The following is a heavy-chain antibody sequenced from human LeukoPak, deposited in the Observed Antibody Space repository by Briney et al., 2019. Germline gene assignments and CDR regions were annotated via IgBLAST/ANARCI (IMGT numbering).Heavy chain of an antibody. Sequence: PSETLSLTCTVSGGSISSYYWSWIRQPAGKGLEWIGRIYTSGSTNYNPSLKSRVTMSVDTSKNQFSLKLSSVTAADTAVYYCARDRWDIVVVPAAITGRGSWFDPWGQGTLVTVSS. D-gene: IGHD2-2*02. V-gene: IGHV4-4*07. CDR1: GGSISSYY. J-gene: IGHJ5*02. CDR3: ARDRWDIVVVPAAITGRGSWFDP. CDR2: IYTSGST.